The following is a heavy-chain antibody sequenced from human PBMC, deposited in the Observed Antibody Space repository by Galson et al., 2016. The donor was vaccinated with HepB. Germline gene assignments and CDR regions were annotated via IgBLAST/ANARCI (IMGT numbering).Heavy chain of an antibody. D-gene: IGHD2-2*01. CDR2: ISVYRTI. CDR3: ARSVEGHFDY. CDR1: GFTFTSYS. V-gene: IGHV3-48*04. Sequence: SLRLSCAASGFTFTSYSMHWVRQAPGKGLEWVSYISVYRTIYYADSVKGRFTISRDNARNSLYLQMNTLRADDTSLYYCARSVEGHFDYWGQGILVTVSS. J-gene: IGHJ4*02.